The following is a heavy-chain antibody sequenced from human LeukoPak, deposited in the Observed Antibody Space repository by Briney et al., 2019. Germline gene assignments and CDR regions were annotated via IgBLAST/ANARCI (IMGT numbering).Heavy chain of an antibody. CDR3: ARVLKVGGDYYDSSGYYGRSKHPHSDH. CDR1: GAYFSSYA. V-gene: IGHV1-69*06. CDR2: IIPLFHTA. Sequence: ASVKVSCKPSGAYFSSYAISWLRQAPGQELQWMGGIIPLFHTANYPQKFQGRVTITADKSTSTAYMELSSLRSEDTAVYYCARVLKVGGDYYDSSGYYGRSKHPHSDHWGQGTLVTVSS. D-gene: IGHD3-22*01. J-gene: IGHJ4*02.